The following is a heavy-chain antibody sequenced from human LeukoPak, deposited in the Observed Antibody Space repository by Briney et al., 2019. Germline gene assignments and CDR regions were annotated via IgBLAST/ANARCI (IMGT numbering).Heavy chain of an antibody. D-gene: IGHD5-18*01. Sequence: WGSLSLSCAASGSTLSAYWMHWVRQAPGKGLVWVSRIAPDGSRTDYADSVKGRFAISSDNAKNALYLQLNSLRPEDTALYYCTMDTFGCRDYWGQGALVTVSS. J-gene: IGHJ4*02. CDR2: IAPDGSRT. CDR3: TMDTFGCRDY. CDR1: GSTLSAYW. V-gene: IGHV3-74*01.